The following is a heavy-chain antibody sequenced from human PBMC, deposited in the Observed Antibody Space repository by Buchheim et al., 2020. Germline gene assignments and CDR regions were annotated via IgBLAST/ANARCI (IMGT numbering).Heavy chain of an antibody. V-gene: IGHV3-30*18. CDR2: ISYDGSNK. J-gene: IGHJ6*02. D-gene: IGHD6-19*01. Sequence: QVQLVESGGGVVQPGRSLGLSCAASGFTFSSYGMHWVRQAPGKGLEWVAVISYDGSNKYYADSVKGRFTISRDNSKNTLYLQMNSLRAEDTAVYYCAKDRSSGWYVRPYYYYYGMDVWGQGTT. CDR1: GFTFSSYG. CDR3: AKDRSSGWYVRPYYYYYGMDV.